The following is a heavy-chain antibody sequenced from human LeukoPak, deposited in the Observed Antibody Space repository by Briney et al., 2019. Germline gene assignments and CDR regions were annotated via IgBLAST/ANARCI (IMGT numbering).Heavy chain of an antibody. D-gene: IGHD2-15*01. CDR2: ISFDGNNK. J-gene: IGHJ3*02. CDR3: ASSSAPCSGGSCYSYAFDI. CDR1: GFSFSSHA. Sequence: PGRSLRLSCAASGFSFSSHAMHWVRQAPGKGLEWVTVISFDGNNKYYADSVKGRFTISRDNSKYTLYLEMNSLRTEDTAMYYCASSSAPCSGGSCYSYAFDIWGQGTLVTVSS. V-gene: IGHV3-30*04.